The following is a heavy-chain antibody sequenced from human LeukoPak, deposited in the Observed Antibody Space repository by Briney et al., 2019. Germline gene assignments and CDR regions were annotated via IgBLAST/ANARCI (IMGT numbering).Heavy chain of an antibody. CDR3: ARDVVGSGSH. J-gene: IGHJ4*02. Sequence: GGSLRLSCAASGFTFSRYWMHWVRQAPGEGLVWVSRIDEHGSTTDYADSVEGRFTIYRDNAKNTLYLQMNSLRVEDTAVYYCARDVVGSGSHWGQGTLVTVS. CDR2: IDEHGSTT. CDR1: GFTFSRYW. V-gene: IGHV3-74*01. D-gene: IGHD3-10*01.